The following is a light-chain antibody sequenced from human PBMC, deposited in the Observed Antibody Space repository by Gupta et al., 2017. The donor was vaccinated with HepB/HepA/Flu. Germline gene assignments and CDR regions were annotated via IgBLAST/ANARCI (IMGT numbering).Light chain of an antibody. V-gene: IGKV1-5*03. CDR1: QSISSW. CDR2: KAS. CDR3: QHENSSPWT. J-gene: IGKJ1*01. Sequence: DIQMTQSPSTLSASVGDRVTITCRASQSISSWLAWYQQKPGKAPKPLIYKASRLESGVPSRFSGSGSGTEFTLTISSRQPEDFANYYCQHENSSPWTFGQGTKVEIK.